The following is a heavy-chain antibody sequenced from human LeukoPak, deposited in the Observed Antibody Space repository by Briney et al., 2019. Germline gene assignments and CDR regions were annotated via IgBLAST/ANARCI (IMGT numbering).Heavy chain of an antibody. CDR3: ARDTAMALDY. D-gene: IGHD5-18*01. Sequence: ASVTVSFKASGYTFTIYGISWVRQAPGQGLEWMGWISAYNGNTNYAQKLQGRVTMTTDTSTSTAYMELRSLRSDDTAVYYCARDTAMALDYWGQGTLVTVSS. CDR1: GYTFTIYG. J-gene: IGHJ4*02. CDR2: ISAYNGNT. V-gene: IGHV1-18*01.